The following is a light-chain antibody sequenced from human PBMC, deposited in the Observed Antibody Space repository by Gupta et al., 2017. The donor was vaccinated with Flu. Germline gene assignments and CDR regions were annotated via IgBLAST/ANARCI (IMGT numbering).Light chain of an antibody. CDR3: QHYGDESVYT. Sequence: IVLTQSPGTLSLSPGERATLSCRASESVSLTYVAWYQQKRGRAPRLLIYGAASRATGTPDRFSGSGSGTDFTLTIRRLEPEDFAVYYCQHYGDESVYTFGQGTKLEIK. J-gene: IGKJ2*01. V-gene: IGKV3-20*01. CDR1: ESVSLTY. CDR2: GAA.